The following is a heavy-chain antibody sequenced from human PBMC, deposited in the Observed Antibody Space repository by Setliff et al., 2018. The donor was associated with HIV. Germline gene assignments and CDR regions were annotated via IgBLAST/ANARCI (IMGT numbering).Heavy chain of an antibody. CDR1: GFTFSSYE. CDR2: ISGSGSAM. Sequence: PGGSLRLSCAASGFTFSSYEMNWVRQAPGKGLEWVSYISGSGSAMYYADSVEGRFTISRDNAKNSLYLQMNSLRAEDTAVDYCARDHGYSYGTIDYWGQGTLVTVS. J-gene: IGHJ4*02. D-gene: IGHD5-18*01. CDR3: ARDHGYSYGTIDY. V-gene: IGHV3-48*03.